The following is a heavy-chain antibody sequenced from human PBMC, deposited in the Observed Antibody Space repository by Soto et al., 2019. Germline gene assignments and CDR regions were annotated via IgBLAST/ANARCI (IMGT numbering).Heavy chain of an antibody. D-gene: IGHD3-22*01. J-gene: IGHJ4*02. CDR1: GYSFTSYW. Sequence: GEALKVSCMGSGYSFTSYWIGWVRQMPGKGLEWVGFIYPGDSDTRYSPSFQGQVIISVDKSISTVYLQWSSLKASDTAMYYCARNYDSRKYFDNWGQETLVTVSS. CDR2: IYPGDSDT. V-gene: IGHV5-51*01. CDR3: ARNYDSRKYFDN.